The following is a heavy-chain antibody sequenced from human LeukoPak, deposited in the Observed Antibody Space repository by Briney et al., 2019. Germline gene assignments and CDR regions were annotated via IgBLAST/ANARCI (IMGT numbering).Heavy chain of an antibody. J-gene: IGHJ4*02. Sequence: SETLSLTCTVSGGSISSSSYYWGWIRQPPGKGLVWIGSIYYSGSTYYNPSLKSRVTISVDKSKNQFSLKLSSVTAADTAVYYCARHGILEALLDYWGQGTLVTVSS. D-gene: IGHD3-3*01. CDR1: GGSISSSSYY. CDR3: ARHGILEALLDY. V-gene: IGHV4-39*01. CDR2: IYYSGST.